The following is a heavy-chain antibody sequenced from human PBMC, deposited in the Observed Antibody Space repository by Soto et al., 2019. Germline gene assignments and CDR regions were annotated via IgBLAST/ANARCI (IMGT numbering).Heavy chain of an antibody. CDR3: ARVSRSYYYDSSGYYSYNWFDP. J-gene: IGHJ5*02. D-gene: IGHD3-22*01. Sequence: SETLSLTCTVSGGSISSDDYYWSWIRQPPGKGLEWVGYIYYSGSTYYNPSLKSRVTISVDTSKNQFSLKLSSVTAADTAVYYCARVSRSYYYDSSGYYSYNWFDPWGQGTLVTVSS. CDR2: IYYSGST. V-gene: IGHV4-30-4*01. CDR1: GGSISSDDYY.